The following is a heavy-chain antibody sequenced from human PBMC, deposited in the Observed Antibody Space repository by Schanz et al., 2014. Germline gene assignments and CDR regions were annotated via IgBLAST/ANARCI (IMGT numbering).Heavy chain of an antibody. D-gene: IGHD3-22*01. CDR3: AREVGLYDRGWFDP. CDR2: ISGSNGNT. Sequence: QVQLVQSGADVKKPGSSVRVSCKASGGTFSSYTISWVRQAPGQGLEWLGWISGSNGNTNYTQKFQGRVTITADKSSDTAYMELSSLRSEDTAVYYCAREVGLYDRGWFDPWGQGTLVTVSS. J-gene: IGHJ5*02. V-gene: IGHV1-69*08. CDR1: GGTFSSYT.